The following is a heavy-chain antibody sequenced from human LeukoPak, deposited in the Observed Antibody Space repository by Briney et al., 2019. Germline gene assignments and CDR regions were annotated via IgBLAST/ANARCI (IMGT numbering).Heavy chain of an antibody. D-gene: IGHD5-18*01. CDR1: GFTF. V-gene: IGHV3-43*01. Sequence: PGGSLRLSCAASGFTFHWVRQAPGKGLEWVSLISWDGSKTFYADSVKGRFTISRDNSKNALYLQMNSLRNEDTALYYCAKDMATDLDVDTAIDIWGQGTMVTVSS. CDR3: AKDMATDLDVDTAIDI. J-gene: IGHJ3*02. CDR2: ISWDGSKT.